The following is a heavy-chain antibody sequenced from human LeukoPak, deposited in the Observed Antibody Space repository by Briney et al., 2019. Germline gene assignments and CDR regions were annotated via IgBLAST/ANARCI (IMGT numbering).Heavy chain of an antibody. V-gene: IGHV4-4*07. Sequence: PSETLSLTCTVSGGSISSYYWSWIRQPAGKGLEWIGRIYTSGNTNYNPSLKSRVTMSVDTSKNQFSLKLSSVTAADTAVYYCASSMVRGVIDYWGQGTLVTVSS. D-gene: IGHD3-10*01. CDR1: GGSISSYY. J-gene: IGHJ4*02. CDR3: ASSMVRGVIDY. CDR2: IYTSGNT.